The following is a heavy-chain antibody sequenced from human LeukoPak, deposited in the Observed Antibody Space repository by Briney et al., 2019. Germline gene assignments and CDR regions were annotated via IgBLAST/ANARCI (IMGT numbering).Heavy chain of an antibody. CDR3: ARGLHTEFDY. J-gene: IGHJ4*02. Sequence: ASVKVSCKASGGTFSSYTISWVRQAPGQGLEWMGGIIPIFGTAIYAQKFQGRVTITADESTSTAYMELSSLRSEDTAVYYCARGLHTEFDYWGQGTLVTVSS. CDR2: IIPIFGTA. V-gene: IGHV1-69*13. D-gene: IGHD3-16*01. CDR1: GGTFSSYT.